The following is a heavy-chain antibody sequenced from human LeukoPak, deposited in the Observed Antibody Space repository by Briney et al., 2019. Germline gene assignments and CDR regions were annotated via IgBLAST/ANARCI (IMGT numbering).Heavy chain of an antibody. D-gene: IGHD4-17*01. CDR1: GGTFSSYA. J-gene: IGHJ1*01. V-gene: IGHV1-69*13. Sequence: APVKVSCKASGGTFSSYAISWVRQAPGQGLEWMGGIIPIFGTANYAQKFQGRVTITAEESTSTAYMELSSLRSEDTAVYYCAGSTVTRLAEYFQHWGQGTLVTVSS. CDR2: IIPIFGTA. CDR3: AGSTVTRLAEYFQH.